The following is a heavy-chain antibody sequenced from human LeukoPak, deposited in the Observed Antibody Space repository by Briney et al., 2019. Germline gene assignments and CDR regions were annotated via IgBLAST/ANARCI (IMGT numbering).Heavy chain of an antibody. V-gene: IGHV3-48*02. J-gene: IGHJ4*02. CDR2: ISSSSTI. CDR1: GFTFSSYS. Sequence: GGSLRLSCAASGFTFSSYSMNWVRQAPGKGLEWVSYISSSSTIYYADSVKGRFTISRDNAKNSLYLQMNSLRDEDTAVYYCARLGTQGATVVYWGQGTLVTVSS. D-gene: IGHD1-26*01. CDR3: ARLGTQGATVVY.